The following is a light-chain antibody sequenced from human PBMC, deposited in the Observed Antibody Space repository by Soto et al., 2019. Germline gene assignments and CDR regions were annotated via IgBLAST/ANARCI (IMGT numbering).Light chain of an antibody. CDR3: QQRSDWPLT. CDR2: DAS. J-gene: IGKJ4*01. Sequence: EIVLTQSPTTLSLSPGERATLSCRASQSVSSYFAWYQQKPGQAPRLLIYDASTRAAGSPARFSGSGSGTDFTLTISSLEPEDFAVYYCQQRSDWPLTFGGGTNVEIK. V-gene: IGKV3-11*01. CDR1: QSVSSY.